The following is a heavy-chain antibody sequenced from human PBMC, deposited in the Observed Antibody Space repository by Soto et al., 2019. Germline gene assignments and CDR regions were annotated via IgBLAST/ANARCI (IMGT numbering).Heavy chain of an antibody. D-gene: IGHD3-22*01. CDR1: GCSISSGDYY. J-gene: IGHJ4*02. CDR2: IYYSGST. CDR3: ARVNYYDSSNHLGY. Sequence: SETLSLTCPVSGCSISSGDYYWSWIRQPPGKGLEWIGYIYYSGSTYYNPSLKSRVTISVDTSKNQFSLKLSSVTAADTAVYYCARVNYYDSSNHLGYWGQGTLVTVSS. V-gene: IGHV4-30-4*01.